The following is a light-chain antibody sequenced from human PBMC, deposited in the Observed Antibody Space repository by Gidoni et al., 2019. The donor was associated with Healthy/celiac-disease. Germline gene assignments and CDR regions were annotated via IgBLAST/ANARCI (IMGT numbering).Light chain of an antibody. CDR2: KDS. Sequence: YELTQPPSVSVSPGQTARITCSGDALPKQYAYWYQQKPGQAPVLVIYKDSERPSGIPERFSGSSSGTTVTLTISGVQAEDEADYYCQSADSSGTYVVFGGGTKLTVL. V-gene: IGLV3-25*03. CDR1: ALPKQY. J-gene: IGLJ2*01. CDR3: QSADSSGTYVV.